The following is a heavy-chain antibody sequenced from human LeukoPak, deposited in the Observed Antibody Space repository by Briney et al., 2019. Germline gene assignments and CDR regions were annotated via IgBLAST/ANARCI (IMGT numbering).Heavy chain of an antibody. J-gene: IGHJ4*02. V-gene: IGHV4-59*01. CDR2: IYYSGST. Sequence: SETLSLTCTVSGGSISSYYWSWIRQPPGKGLEWIGYIYYSGSTNYNPSLKSRVTISVDTSKNQFSQKLSSVTAADTAVYYCARYYGGNIDYWGQGTLVTVSS. D-gene: IGHD4-23*01. CDR3: ARYYGGNIDY. CDR1: GGSISSYY.